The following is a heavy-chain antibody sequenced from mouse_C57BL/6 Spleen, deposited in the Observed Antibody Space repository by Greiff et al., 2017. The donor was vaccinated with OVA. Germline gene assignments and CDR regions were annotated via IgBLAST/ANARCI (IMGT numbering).Heavy chain of an antibody. V-gene: IGHV7-1*01. J-gene: IGHJ2*01. Sequence: EVQVVESGGGLVQSGRSLRLSCATSGFTFSDFYMEWVRHAPGKGLEWIAASRNKANDYTTEYSASVKGRFIVSRDTSQSILYLQMNALRAEDTAIYYCARDADWGGDYWGQGTTLTVSS. CDR2: SRNKANDYTT. CDR3: ARDADWGGDY. D-gene: IGHD4-1*01. CDR1: GFTFSDFY.